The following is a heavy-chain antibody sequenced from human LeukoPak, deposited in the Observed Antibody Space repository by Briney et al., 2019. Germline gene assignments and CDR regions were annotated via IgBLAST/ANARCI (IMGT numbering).Heavy chain of an antibody. J-gene: IGHJ4*02. V-gene: IGHV3-66*01. CDR3: AKEDQYSSGCHDY. D-gene: IGHD6-19*01. CDR2: IYSGGSST. Sequence: GGSLRLSCAASGFTVSSNYMSWVRQAPGKGLEWVSVIYSGGSSTYYADSVKGRFTISRDNSKNTLYLQMNSLRAEDTAVYYCAKEDQYSSGCHDYWGQGTLVTVSS. CDR1: GFTVSSNY.